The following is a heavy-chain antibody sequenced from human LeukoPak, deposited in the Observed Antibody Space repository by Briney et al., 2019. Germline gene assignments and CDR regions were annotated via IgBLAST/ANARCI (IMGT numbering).Heavy chain of an antibody. D-gene: IGHD3-22*01. J-gene: IGHJ3*02. CDR2: ISGSGGST. Sequence: PGGSLRLSCAASGFTFSSYAMSWVRQAPGKGLEWVSAISGSGGSTYYADSVKGRFTISRDNSKNTLYLQMNSLRAEDTAVYYCAKRENYYDSSGYYSDAFDIWGQGTMVTVSS. CDR3: AKRENYYDSSGYYSDAFDI. V-gene: IGHV3-23*01. CDR1: GFTFSSYA.